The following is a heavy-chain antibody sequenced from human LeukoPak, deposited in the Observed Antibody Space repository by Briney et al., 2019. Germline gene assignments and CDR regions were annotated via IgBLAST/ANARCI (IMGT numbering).Heavy chain of an antibody. CDR1: GFTFSSYW. V-gene: IGHV3-7*01. CDR3: ARDLPITMVRGVIDGMDV. D-gene: IGHD3-10*01. Sequence: GGSLRLSCAASGFTFSSYWMSWVRQAPGKGLEWVANIKQDGSEEYYVDSVKGRFTISRDNAKNSLYLQMNSLRAEDTAVYYCARDLPITMVRGVIDGMDVWGQGTTVTVSS. J-gene: IGHJ6*02. CDR2: IKQDGSEE.